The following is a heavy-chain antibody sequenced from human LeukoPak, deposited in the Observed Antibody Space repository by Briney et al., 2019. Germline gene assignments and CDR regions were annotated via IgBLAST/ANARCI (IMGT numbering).Heavy chain of an antibody. CDR1: GFTFDDYA. CDR2: ISWDGGST. J-gene: IGHJ4*02. V-gene: IGHV3-43D*03. D-gene: IGHD1-1*01. CDR3: AKAVDWNDGGFDY. Sequence: GGSLRLSCAASGFTFDDYAMHWVRQAPGKGLEWVSLISWDGGSTYYADSVKGRFTISRDNSKNSLYLQMNSLRAEDTALYYYAKAVDWNDGGFDYWGQGTLVTVSS.